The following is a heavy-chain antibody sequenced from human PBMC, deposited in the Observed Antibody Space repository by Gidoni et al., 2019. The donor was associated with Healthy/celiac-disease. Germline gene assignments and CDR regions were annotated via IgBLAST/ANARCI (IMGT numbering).Heavy chain of an antibody. CDR3: TTDSPNDSGDYGSGY. V-gene: IGHV3-15*01. Sequence: EVQLVESGGGVVKPGGSLRLSCAAAGFSFSNAWMSWVRQAPGKGLEWVGRIKSKTYGGTTDYAAPVKGRFTISRDDSKTTLYLQMNSLKTEDTAVYYCTTDSPNDSGDYGSGYWGQGTLVTVSS. D-gene: IGHD4-17*01. CDR2: IKSKTYGGTT. CDR1: GFSFSNAW. J-gene: IGHJ4*02.